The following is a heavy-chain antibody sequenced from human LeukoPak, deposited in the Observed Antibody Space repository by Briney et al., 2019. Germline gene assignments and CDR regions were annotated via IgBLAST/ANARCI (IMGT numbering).Heavy chain of an antibody. CDR2: IIPIFGTA. D-gene: IGHD3-9*01. CDR3: ARVQRRYFDWLLSEPDAFDI. Sequence: SVKVSCKASGGTFSSYAISWVRQAPGQGLEWMGGIIPIFGTANYAQKLQGRVTITADESTSTAYMELSSLRSEDTAVYYCARVQRRYFDWLLSEPDAFDIWGQGTMVTVSS. CDR1: GGTFSSYA. V-gene: IGHV1-69*01. J-gene: IGHJ3*02.